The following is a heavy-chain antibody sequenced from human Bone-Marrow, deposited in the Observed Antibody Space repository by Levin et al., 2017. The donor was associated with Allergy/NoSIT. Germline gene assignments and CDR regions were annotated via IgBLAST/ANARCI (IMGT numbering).Heavy chain of an antibody. J-gene: IGHJ6*02. D-gene: IGHD2-21*02. CDR3: AVGGDPHYYYYGMDV. CDR2: IIPIFGTA. V-gene: IGHV1-69*06. CDR1: GGTFSSYA. Sequence: ASVKVSCKASGGTFSSYAISWVRQAPGQGLEWMGGIIPIFGTANYAQKFQGRVTITADKSTSTAYMELSSLRSEDTAVYYCAVGGDPHYYYYGMDVWGQGTTVTVSS.